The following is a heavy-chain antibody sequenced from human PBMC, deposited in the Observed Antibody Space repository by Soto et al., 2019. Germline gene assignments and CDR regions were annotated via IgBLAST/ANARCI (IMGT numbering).Heavy chain of an antibody. CDR3: AKDLTCGGDCYRPVY. CDR2: ISGSGGIT. V-gene: IGHV3-23*01. J-gene: IGHJ4*02. Sequence: GGSLRLSCAASEFSFSSYTMSWVRQAPGKGLEWVSAISGSGGITYYTDSVKGRFTISRDNSKNTLYLQMNSLRAEDTAVYYCAKDLTCGGDCYRPVYGGQGTLVTVSS. D-gene: IGHD2-21*02. CDR1: EFSFSSYT.